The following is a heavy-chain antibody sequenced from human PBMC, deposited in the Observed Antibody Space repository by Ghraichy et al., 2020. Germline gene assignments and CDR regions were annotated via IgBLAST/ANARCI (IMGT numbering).Heavy chain of an antibody. D-gene: IGHD4-17*01. V-gene: IGHV3-23*01. CDR2: ISGSGGST. Sequence: GGSLRLSCAASGVTFSSYALSWVRQPPGKGLEWVSAISGSGGSTYYADPVKGRFIISRDNSKNTLYLQMNSLRAEDTAVYYCAIRDDGDYVNYYGIDVWGQGTTVTVSS. J-gene: IGHJ6*02. CDR1: GVTFSSYA. CDR3: AIRDDGDYVNYYGIDV.